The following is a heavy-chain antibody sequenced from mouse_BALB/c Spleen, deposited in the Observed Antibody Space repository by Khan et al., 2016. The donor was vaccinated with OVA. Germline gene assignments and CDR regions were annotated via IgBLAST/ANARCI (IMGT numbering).Heavy chain of an antibody. V-gene: IGHV2-9*02. CDR1: GYSLTRYG. Sequence: VVLVESGPGLVSPSQCLSITCTVYGYSLTRYGVHWVRQPPGKGLEWLGLIWAGGSTNYNWALMSRLSISIDNSKSLVFLIMNRLQTDDTALYXCASSNYHGRYWGHG. D-gene: IGHD1-1*01. CDR2: IWAGGST. CDR3: ASSNYHGRY. J-gene: IGHJ4*01.